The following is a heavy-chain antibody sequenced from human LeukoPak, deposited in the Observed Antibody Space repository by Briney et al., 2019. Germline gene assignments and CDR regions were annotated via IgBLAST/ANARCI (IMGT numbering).Heavy chain of an antibody. D-gene: IGHD2-15*01. CDR1: GYTFTSYA. CDR3: ARDLGYCSGGSCTEFIY. V-gene: IGHV1-3*01. CDR2: INAGNGNT. J-gene: IGHJ4*02. Sequence: ASVKVSCKASGYTFTSYAMHWVRQAPGQGLEWMGWINAGNGNTKYSQKFQGRVTITRDTSASTAYMELSSLRSEDTAVYYCARDLGYCSGGSCTEFIYWGQGTLVTVSS.